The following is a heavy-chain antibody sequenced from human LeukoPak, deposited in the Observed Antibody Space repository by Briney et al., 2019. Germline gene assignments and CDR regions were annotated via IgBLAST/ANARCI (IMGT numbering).Heavy chain of an antibody. CDR3: AKLLRGVIVPYFDY. D-gene: IGHD3-10*01. CDR1: GFTFNNYA. CDR2: ISGSGGST. Sequence: GGSLRLSCVASGFTFNNYAMTWVRQTPGKGLEWVSVISGSGGSTDYADSVKGRFTISRDNSKNTLYVQMNSLRAEDTAVYYCAKLLRGVIVPYFDYWGQGTLVTVSS. J-gene: IGHJ4*02. V-gene: IGHV3-23*01.